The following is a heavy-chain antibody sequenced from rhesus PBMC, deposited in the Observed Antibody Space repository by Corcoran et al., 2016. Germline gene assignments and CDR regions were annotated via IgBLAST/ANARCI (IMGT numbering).Heavy chain of an antibody. D-gene: IGHD3-16*01. Sequence: EVQLVETGGGLVQPGGSLKLSCAASGFTFSSYGMSWVRQAPGKGLEWVSAINNDRGTTYYADSVKGRFTISRYNSKNTLSLQMNSLRAEDTAVYYCAVTAYYSGSDFDYWGQGVLVTVSS. CDR1: GFTFSSYG. V-gene: IGHV3S5*01. CDR2: INNDRGTT. CDR3: AVTAYYSGSDFDY. J-gene: IGHJ4*01.